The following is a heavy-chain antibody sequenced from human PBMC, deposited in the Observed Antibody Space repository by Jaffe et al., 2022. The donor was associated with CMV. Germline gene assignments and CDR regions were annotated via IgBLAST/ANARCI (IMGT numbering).Heavy chain of an antibody. D-gene: IGHD3-10*01. J-gene: IGHJ5*01. CDR1: GFTFSNSW. Sequence: EVQLVESGGGLVQPGGSLRLSCVASGFTFSNSWMTWVRQTPGKGLEWVANIKEDGSEKDFVDSVKGRFSISRDNAKNSLYLQMNSLRVEDTAVYYCARKEYYYNNEKGWFDSWGQGTLVTVSS. CDR2: IKEDGSEK. CDR3: ARKEYYYNNEKGWFDS. V-gene: IGHV3-7*03.